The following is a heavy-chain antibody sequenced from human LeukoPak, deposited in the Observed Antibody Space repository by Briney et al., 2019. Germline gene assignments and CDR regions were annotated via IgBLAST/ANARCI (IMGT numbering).Heavy chain of an antibody. V-gene: IGHV4-59*11. Sequence: SETLSLTCTVSGGSISSHYWSWIRQPPGKGLEWIGYIYHSGSTNYNPSLKSRVTISVDTSKNQFSLKLSPVTAADTAVYYCARWGELLDYFDYWGQGTLVTVSS. CDR1: GGSISSHY. J-gene: IGHJ4*02. CDR3: ARWGELLDYFDY. D-gene: IGHD1-26*01. CDR2: IYHSGST.